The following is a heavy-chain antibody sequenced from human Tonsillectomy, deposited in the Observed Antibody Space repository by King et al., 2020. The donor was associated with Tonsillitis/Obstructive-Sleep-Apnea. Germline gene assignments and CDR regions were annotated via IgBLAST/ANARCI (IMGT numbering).Heavy chain of an antibody. D-gene: IGHD6-19*01. J-gene: IGHJ4*02. Sequence: VQLVESGGGLVQPGGSLRLSCAASGFTFSSYWMSWVRQAPGKGLEWVANIKQDGSEKYYVESVKGRFTISRDNAKNALFLQMNSLRAEDTAVYYCARVEEEQWLASFDYWGQGTLVTVSS. CDR2: IKQDGSEK. V-gene: IGHV3-7*01. CDR3: ARVEEEQWLASFDY. CDR1: GFTFSSYW.